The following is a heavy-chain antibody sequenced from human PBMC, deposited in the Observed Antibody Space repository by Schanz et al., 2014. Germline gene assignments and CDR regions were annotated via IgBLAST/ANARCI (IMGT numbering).Heavy chain of an antibody. J-gene: IGHJ6*03. V-gene: IGHV3-21*01. Sequence: EVQLVESGGGLAQPGGSLRLSCAASGITFSGYSMNWVRQAPGKGLEWVSSISSTSSYIFYADSVKGRFTISRDNAKNSLYLQMNSLRAEDTAVYYCARDAVALVPEYFMDVWGKGTPVTVSS. CDR3: ARDAVALVPEYFMDV. CDR1: GITFSGYS. D-gene: IGHD2-15*01. CDR2: ISSTSSYI.